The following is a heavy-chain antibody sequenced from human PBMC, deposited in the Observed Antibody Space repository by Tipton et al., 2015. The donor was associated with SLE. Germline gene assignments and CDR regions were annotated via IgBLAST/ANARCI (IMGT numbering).Heavy chain of an antibody. Sequence: TLSLTCAVYGGSFSGYSWSWIRQTPGKGLEWIGEINHGGSTNYNPSLKTRVTMSVDTSKKQFSLKLGSVTAADTAVYYCARGKGNSSGWGNYYFYGMDVWGQGTTVTVSS. J-gene: IGHJ6*02. CDR3: ARGKGNSSGWGNYYFYGMDV. CDR2: INHGGST. CDR1: GGSFSGYS. V-gene: IGHV4-34*01. D-gene: IGHD6-19*01.